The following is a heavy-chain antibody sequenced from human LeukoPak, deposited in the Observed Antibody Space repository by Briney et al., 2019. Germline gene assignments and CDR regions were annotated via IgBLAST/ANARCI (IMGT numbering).Heavy chain of an antibody. J-gene: IGHJ4*02. CDR3: TGVSRSSWYDY. CDR1: GXTFSNAW. D-gene: IGHD6-13*01. V-gene: IGHV3-15*01. CDR2: IKSKTDGGTP. Sequence: GGSLRLSCAASGXTFSNAWMSWVRQAPGKGLEWVGRIKSKTDGGTPDYAAPVKGRFTISRDDSKNTLYLQMNSLKTEDTAVYYCTGVSRSSWYDYWGQGTLVTVSS.